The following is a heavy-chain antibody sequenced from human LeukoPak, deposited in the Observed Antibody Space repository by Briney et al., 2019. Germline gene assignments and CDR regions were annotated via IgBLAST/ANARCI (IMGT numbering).Heavy chain of an antibody. CDR1: EITASSYE. V-gene: IGHV3-48*03. D-gene: IGHD6-19*01. Sequence: GGLMRLSCAASEITASSYEMNWVRQAPGKVLGWVSIISSSGSTKYYTDSLKHLSTISNNNASTSLYLRMNSLRSDDAAVYYSSTMEWLVGYFDYWGQGTLVSVSS. CDR3: STMEWLVGYFDY. J-gene: IGHJ4*02. CDR2: ISSSGSTK.